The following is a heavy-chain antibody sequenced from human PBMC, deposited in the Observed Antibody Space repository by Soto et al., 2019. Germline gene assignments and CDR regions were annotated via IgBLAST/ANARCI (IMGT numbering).Heavy chain of an antibody. Sequence: ASVKVSCKASGGTFSSYAISWVRQAPGQGLEWMGGIIPIFGTANYAQKFQGRVTITADESTSTAYMELSSLRSEDTAVYYCASSFRCRSNSCTNNYYYYYDMDVWGQGTTVTVSS. CDR2: IIPIFGTA. CDR1: GGTFSSYA. CDR3: ASSFRCRSNSCTNNYYYYYDMDV. V-gene: IGHV1-69*13. D-gene: IGHD2-2*01. J-gene: IGHJ6*02.